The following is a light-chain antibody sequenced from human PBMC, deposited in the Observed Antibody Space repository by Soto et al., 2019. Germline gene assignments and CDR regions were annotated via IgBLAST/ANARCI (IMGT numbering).Light chain of an antibody. J-gene: IGLJ2*01. V-gene: IGLV1-44*01. Sequence: QSVLTQPPSASGTPGQRVTISCSGSSSNIGSETVNWYQHLPGTAPKILIYVNNHRPSWVPDQFSCANTGAYTSLAISGLQPEEEEDYFCAAWDDSMKPVVFGGGTKLTVL. CDR1: SSNIGSET. CDR2: VNN. CDR3: AAWDDSMKPVV.